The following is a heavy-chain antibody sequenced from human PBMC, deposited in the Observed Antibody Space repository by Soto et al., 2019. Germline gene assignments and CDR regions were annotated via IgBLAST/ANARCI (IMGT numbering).Heavy chain of an antibody. CDR2: ISGSGGST. V-gene: IGHV3-23*01. D-gene: IGHD4-17*01. J-gene: IGHJ3*02. Sequence: PGGSLRLSCAASGFTFSSYAMSWVRQAPGKGLEWVSAISGSGGSTYYADSVKGRFTISRDNSKNTLYLQMNSLRAEDTAVYYCAFHPYDYGDLSAFDIWGQGTMVTVSS. CDR3: AFHPYDYGDLSAFDI. CDR1: GFTFSSYA.